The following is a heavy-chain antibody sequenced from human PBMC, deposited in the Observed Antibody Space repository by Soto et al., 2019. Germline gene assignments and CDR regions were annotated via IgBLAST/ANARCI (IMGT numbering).Heavy chain of an antibody. J-gene: IGHJ4*02. CDR3: TTLGEWGSYSGY. CDR1: GFTFSDTA. D-gene: IGHD1-26*01. Sequence: GGSLRLSCAASGFTFSDTAMHWVRQASGKGLEWVARIRSKAKSFATGYAESVKGRFTISRDDSENTAYLRMNSLKTDDTAMYYCTTLGEWGSYSGYWGQGTLVTVSS. V-gene: IGHV3-73*01. CDR2: IRSKAKSFAT.